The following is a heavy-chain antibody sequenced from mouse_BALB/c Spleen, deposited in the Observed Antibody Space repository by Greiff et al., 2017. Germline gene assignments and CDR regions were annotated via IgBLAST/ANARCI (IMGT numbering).Heavy chain of an antibody. CDR3: ARAYYRYDAAY. J-gene: IGHJ3*01. D-gene: IGHD2-14*01. CDR2: ISSGSSTI. V-gene: IGHV5-17*02. CDR1: GFTFSSFG. Sequence: DVMLVESGGGLVQPGGSRKLSCAASGFTFSSFGMHWVRQAPEKGLEWVAYISSGSSTIYYADTVKGRFTISRDNPKNTLFLQMTSLRSEDTAMYYCARAYYRYDAAYWGQGTLVTVSA.